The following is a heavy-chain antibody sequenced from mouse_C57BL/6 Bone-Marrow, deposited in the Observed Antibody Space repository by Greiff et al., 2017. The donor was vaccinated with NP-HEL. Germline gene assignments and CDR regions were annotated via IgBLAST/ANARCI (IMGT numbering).Heavy chain of an antibody. D-gene: IGHD2-1*01. V-gene: IGHV14-4*01. CDR1: GFNIKDDY. CDR2: IDPENGDT. Sequence: VQLQQSGAELVRPGASVKLSCTASGFNIKDDYMHWVKQRPEQGLEWIGWIDPENGDTEYASKFQGKATITADTSSNIAYLQLSSLTSEDTAVYYCTTGGNPAWFAYWGQGTLVTVSA. J-gene: IGHJ3*01. CDR3: TTGGNPAWFAY.